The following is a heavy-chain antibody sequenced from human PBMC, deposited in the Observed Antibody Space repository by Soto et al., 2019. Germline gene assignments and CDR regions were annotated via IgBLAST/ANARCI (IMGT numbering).Heavy chain of an antibody. CDR1: GFSLSTSAVG. CDR2: IYWDDDK. V-gene: IGHV2-5*02. J-gene: IGHJ3*02. CDR3: AHESITETTYKDAFDI. D-gene: IGHD1-20*01. Sequence: QITLKESGPTLVKPTQTLTLTCTFSGFSLSTSAVGVAWIRQPPGKALEWLALIYWDDDKRYSPTLKSRLTITKDTSKNQVVLRMTNMDPVDTATYYCAHESITETTYKDAFDIWGQGTMVTVSS.